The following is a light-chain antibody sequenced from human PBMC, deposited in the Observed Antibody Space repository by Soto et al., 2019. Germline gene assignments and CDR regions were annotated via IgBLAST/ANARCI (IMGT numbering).Light chain of an antibody. J-gene: IGKJ2*01. CDR3: QQDNNWPPMYT. Sequence: EIVMTQSPATLSLSPGERATLSCRASQSVSSNLAWYQQKPGQAPRLLIYGASTRATGITARFSGSGSGTEFTLTINSLQSEDFAVYYCQQDNNWPPMYTFGQGTKLEIK. V-gene: IGKV3-15*01. CDR1: QSVSSN. CDR2: GAS.